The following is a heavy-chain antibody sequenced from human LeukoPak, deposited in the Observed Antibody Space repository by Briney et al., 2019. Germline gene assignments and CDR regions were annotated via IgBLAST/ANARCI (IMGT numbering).Heavy chain of an antibody. D-gene: IGHD3-22*01. J-gene: IGHJ4*02. V-gene: IGHV3-23*01. CDR2: ISGSGGGT. Sequence: GGSLRLSCAASGFTFSSFAMSWVRQAPGKGLEWVSAISGSGGGTNYADSVKGRFTISEDNSKNTLYLQMNSLRAEDTAVYYCAKDPVTMIVVVIPYYFDYWGQGTLVTVSS. CDR1: GFTFSSFA. CDR3: AKDPVTMIVVVIPYYFDY.